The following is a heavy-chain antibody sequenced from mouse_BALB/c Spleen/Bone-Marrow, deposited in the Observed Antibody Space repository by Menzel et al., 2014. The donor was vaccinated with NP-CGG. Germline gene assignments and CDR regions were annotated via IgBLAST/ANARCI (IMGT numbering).Heavy chain of an antibody. D-gene: IGHD1-1*01. Sequence: VQLKESGAQLARPRASVQLPCKASGYTFTSYWMQRVKQRPGQGLEWIGAIYPGDGDTRYTQKFKGKATLTVDKSSRTAYMQLSSLASEDSAVYYCTRGENFIATVVVDFDYGGQGTTLTVSS. CDR1: GYTFTSYW. V-gene: IGHV1-87*01. J-gene: IGHJ2*01. CDR2: IYPGDGDT. CDR3: TRGENFIATVVVDFDY.